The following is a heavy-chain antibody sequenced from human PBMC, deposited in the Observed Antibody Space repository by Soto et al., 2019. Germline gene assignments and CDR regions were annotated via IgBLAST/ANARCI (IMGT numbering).Heavy chain of an antibody. CDR3: ARDGGRHSGGIDY. CDR1: GGTFSSYS. D-gene: IGHD1-26*01. Sequence: QVQLVQSGAEVKKPGSSVKVSCKASGGTFSSYSINWVRQAPGQGLEWMGEIIPIFGTANYAQKFPGRVTMTADESTSTAYMELSSLGSEDTAVYYCARDGGRHSGGIDYWGQGTLVTVSS. J-gene: IGHJ4*02. CDR2: IIPIFGTA. V-gene: IGHV1-69*01.